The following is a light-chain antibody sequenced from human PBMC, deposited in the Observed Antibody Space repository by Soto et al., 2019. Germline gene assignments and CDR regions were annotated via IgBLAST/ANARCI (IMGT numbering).Light chain of an antibody. CDR2: AAS. CDR1: QSISRY. V-gene: IGKV1-39*01. J-gene: IGKJ3*01. Sequence: DIQMTQSPSSLSASVGDRVTITCRASQSISRYLNWYQQKPGKAPKLLIYAASSLQSGVPSRFSGSGSGTDFTHTIRRLQPEDFATYYCQQSYSTRGFTFGTGTKVDIK. CDR3: QQSYSTRGFT.